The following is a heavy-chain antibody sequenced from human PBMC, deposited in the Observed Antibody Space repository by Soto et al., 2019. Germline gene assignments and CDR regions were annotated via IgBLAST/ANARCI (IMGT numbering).Heavy chain of an antibody. J-gene: IGHJ4*02. CDR3: ANSGRWYAEFLLDY. CDR1: GFTFSSYA. V-gene: IGHV3-23*01. D-gene: IGHD6-13*01. Sequence: XVSLRLSCAASGFTFSSYAMSWVRQAPGKGLEWVSAISGSGGSTYYADSVKGRFTISRDNSKNTLYLQMNSLRAEDTAVYYCANSGRWYAEFLLDYWGQGTLVTVSS. CDR2: ISGSGGST.